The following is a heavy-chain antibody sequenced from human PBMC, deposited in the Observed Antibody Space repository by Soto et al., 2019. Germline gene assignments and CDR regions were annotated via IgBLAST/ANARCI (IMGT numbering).Heavy chain of an antibody. D-gene: IGHD3-22*01. CDR1: GFTFSSYA. CDR3: ARDEITMIVVDYYFDY. J-gene: IGHJ4*02. V-gene: IGHV3-30-3*01. Sequence: GGSLRLSCAASGFTFSSYAMHWVRQAPGKGLEWVAVISYDGSNKYYADSVKGRFTISRDNSKNTLYLQMNSLRAEDTAVYYCARDEITMIVVDYYFDYWGQGTLVTVSS. CDR2: ISYDGSNK.